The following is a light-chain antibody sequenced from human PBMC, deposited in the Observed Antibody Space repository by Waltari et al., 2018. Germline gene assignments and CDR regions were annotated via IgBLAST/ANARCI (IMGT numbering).Light chain of an antibody. V-gene: IGLV2-8*01. Sequence: QSALTQPPSASGSPGQSVTISCTGTTSDVGGYNYVPWYQQHPGKAPKLIISEVPKRPSGVPDRFSGSKSGDTASLTVSGLQAEDEADYYCSSYAHSNTVVFGGGTRLTVL. CDR3: SSYAHSNTVV. J-gene: IGLJ2*01. CDR1: TSDVGGYNY. CDR2: EVP.